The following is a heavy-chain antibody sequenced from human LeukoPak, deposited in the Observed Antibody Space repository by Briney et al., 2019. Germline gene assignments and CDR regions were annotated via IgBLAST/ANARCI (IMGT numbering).Heavy chain of an antibody. J-gene: IGHJ4*02. V-gene: IGHV4-59*01. CDR2: IYYSGST. Sequence: SETLSLTCTVSGGSISSYYWSWILQPPGKGLEWIGYIYYSGSTNYNPSLKSRVTISVDTSKNQFSPKLSSVTAADTAVYYCARELSYCSSTSCYPAYYFDYWGQGTLVTVSS. D-gene: IGHD2-2*01. CDR3: ARELSYCSSTSCYPAYYFDY. CDR1: GGSISSYY.